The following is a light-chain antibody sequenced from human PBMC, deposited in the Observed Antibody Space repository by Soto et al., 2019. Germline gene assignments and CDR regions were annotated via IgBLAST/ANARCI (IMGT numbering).Light chain of an antibody. Sequence: DIQMTQSPSSLSASVGDRVTITCRASQSISTYLNWYQQKPGKAPKLLIYAASSLQGGVXSXXSGSGSGTDFTLTISSLQPEDFATYYCQQSYSTPYTFGQGTKLEIK. CDR1: QSISTY. V-gene: IGKV1-39*01. J-gene: IGKJ2*01. CDR3: QQSYSTPYT. CDR2: AAS.